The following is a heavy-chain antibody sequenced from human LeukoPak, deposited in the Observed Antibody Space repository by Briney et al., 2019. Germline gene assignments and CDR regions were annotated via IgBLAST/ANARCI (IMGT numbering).Heavy chain of an antibody. J-gene: IGHJ4*02. CDR1: GYSFTNYW. Sequence: RGESLKISCKGSGYSFTNYWIAWLRQMPGKGLEWMGIIYPGDSDTRYSPSFQGQVTISADKSINTAYLQWSTLKASDAAMYYCARPRVFQWFGESRPAYFDYWGQGTLVTVSS. CDR2: IYPGDSDT. CDR3: ARPRVFQWFGESRPAYFDY. D-gene: IGHD3-10*01. V-gene: IGHV5-51*01.